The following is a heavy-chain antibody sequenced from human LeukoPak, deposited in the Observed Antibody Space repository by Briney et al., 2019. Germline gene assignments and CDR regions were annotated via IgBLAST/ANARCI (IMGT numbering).Heavy chain of an antibody. J-gene: IGHJ4*02. CDR2: IYYSGST. Sequence: SETLSLTCTVSGGSISSYYWSWIRQPPGKGLEWIGYIYYSGSTNYNPSLKSRVTISVDTSKNQFSLKLSSVTAADTAVYYCARLISSSWYKGFIDYWGQGTLVTVSS. CDR3: ARLISSSWYKGFIDY. CDR1: GGSISSYY. D-gene: IGHD6-13*01. V-gene: IGHV4-59*08.